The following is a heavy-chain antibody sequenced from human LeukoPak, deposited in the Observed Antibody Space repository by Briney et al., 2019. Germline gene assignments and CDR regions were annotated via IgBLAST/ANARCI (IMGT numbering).Heavy chain of an antibody. CDR1: GYTFTNYD. CDR2: INPINGNT. V-gene: IGHV1-8*01. Sequence: ASVEVSCKASGYTFTNYDINWVRQAAGQGLEWMGWINPINGNTGYAQKFQGRVTMTRNTSISTAYMELSSLRSEDTAVYYCARNRGEGFDPWGQGTLVTVSS. J-gene: IGHJ5*02. CDR3: ARNRGEGFDP. D-gene: IGHD1-14*01.